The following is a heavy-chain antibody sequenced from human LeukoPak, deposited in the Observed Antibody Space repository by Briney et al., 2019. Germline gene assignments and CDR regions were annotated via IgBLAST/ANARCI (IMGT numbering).Heavy chain of an antibody. D-gene: IGHD6-19*01. Sequence: GGSLRLSCAVCGFTFSTYWMSWVRQAPGKGLEWVANMKQDGNEEYYVDSVKGRFTISRDNAKNSLYLQMNSLRAEDTAVYYCARPYSSGWYGVFNYWGQGTLVTVSS. CDR1: GFTFSTYW. CDR3: ARPYSSGWYGVFNY. CDR2: MKQDGNEE. J-gene: IGHJ4*02. V-gene: IGHV3-7*05.